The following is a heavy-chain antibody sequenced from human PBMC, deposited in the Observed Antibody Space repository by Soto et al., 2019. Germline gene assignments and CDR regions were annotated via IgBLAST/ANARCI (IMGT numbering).Heavy chain of an antibody. CDR2: IYYSGST. CDR3: AEGLTYYYGSGSYLDY. J-gene: IGHJ4*02. D-gene: IGHD3-10*01. CDR1: GGSISSSSYY. Sequence: QLQLQESGPGLVKPSETLSLTCTVSGGSISSSSYYWGWIRQPPGKGLEWIGSIYYSGSTYYNPSLKSRVTISVDTSKNQFSLKLSPVTAAETAVYYCAEGLTYYYGSGSYLDYWGQGTLVAVSS. V-gene: IGHV4-39*01.